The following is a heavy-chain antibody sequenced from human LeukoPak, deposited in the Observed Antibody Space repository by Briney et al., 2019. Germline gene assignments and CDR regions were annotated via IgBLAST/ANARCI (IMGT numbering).Heavy chain of an antibody. D-gene: IGHD1-26*01. CDR3: ARGFSARERSRMPVVGATDFDY. J-gene: IGHJ4*02. CDR1: GGSISSGSYY. Sequence: PSETLSLTRTVSGGSISSGSYYWSWIRQPAGKGLEWIGRIYTSGSTNYNPSLKSRVTISVDTSKNQFSLKLSSVTAADTAVYYCARGFSARERSRMPVVGATDFDYWGQGTLVTVSS. V-gene: IGHV4-61*02. CDR2: IYTSGST.